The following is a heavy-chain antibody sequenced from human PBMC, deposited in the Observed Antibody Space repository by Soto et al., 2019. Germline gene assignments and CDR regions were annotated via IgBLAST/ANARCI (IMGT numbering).Heavy chain of an antibody. CDR1: GGSISSSSYY. Sequence: QASETLSLTCTVSGGSISSSSYYWGWIRQPPGKGLEWIGSIYYSGSTYYNPSLKSRVTISVDTSKNQFSLKLSSVTAADTAVYYCASLYYDYIWGSYRYTPYAFDIWGQGTMVTVSS. V-gene: IGHV4-39*01. D-gene: IGHD3-16*02. CDR2: IYYSGST. CDR3: ASLYYDYIWGSYRYTPYAFDI. J-gene: IGHJ3*02.